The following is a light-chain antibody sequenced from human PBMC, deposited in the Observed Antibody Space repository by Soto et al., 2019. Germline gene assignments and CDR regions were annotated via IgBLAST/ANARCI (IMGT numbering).Light chain of an antibody. CDR3: SSYTNTNTWV. Sequence: QSALTQPASVSGSPGQSITTSCTGTSSVSWYQHHPGKAPKLIMYNVSDRPSGVSSRFSGSKSGNTASLTISGLQADDEADYYCSSYTNTNTWVFGGGTQLTVL. V-gene: IGLV2-14*03. J-gene: IGLJ3*02. CDR2: NVS. CDR1: SS.